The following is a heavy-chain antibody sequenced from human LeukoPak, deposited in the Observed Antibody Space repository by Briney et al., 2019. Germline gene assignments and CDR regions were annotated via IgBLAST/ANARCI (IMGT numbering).Heavy chain of an antibody. D-gene: IGHD2-15*01. CDR1: GYTFTSYD. CDR2: MNPNSGNT. CDR3: ARERERYCSGGSCYWRMAHYYGMDV. V-gene: IGHV1-8*01. J-gene: IGHJ6*02. Sequence: ASVKVSCKASGYTFTSYDINWVRQATGQGLEWMGWMNPNSGNTGYAQKFQGRVTMTRNTSISTAYMELSSLRSEDTAVYYCARERERYCSGGSCYWRMAHYYGMDVWGQGTTVTVSS.